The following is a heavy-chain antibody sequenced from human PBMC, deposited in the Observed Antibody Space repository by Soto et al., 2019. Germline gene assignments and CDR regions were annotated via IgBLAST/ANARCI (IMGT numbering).Heavy chain of an antibody. D-gene: IGHD5-12*01. Sequence: GGSLRLSCAASGFTFSNYDMHWVRQPTGKGLEWVSSVGSPGGTYYLGSVEGRFTVSRENAKNSFYLQMNSLRAEDTAVYYYVREHIVATSIDPFDIWGQGTLVTVSS. CDR2: VGSPGGT. V-gene: IGHV3-13*01. CDR3: VREHIVATSIDPFDI. CDR1: GFTFSNYD. J-gene: IGHJ3*02.